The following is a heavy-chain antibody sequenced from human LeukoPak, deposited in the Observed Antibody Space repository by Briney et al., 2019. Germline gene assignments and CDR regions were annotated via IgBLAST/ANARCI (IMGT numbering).Heavy chain of an antibody. Sequence: GGSLRLSCAASGFTFSSYAMHWVRQAPGKGLEWVAVISYDGSNKYYADSVKGRFTISRDNSKNTLYLQMSSLRAEDTAVYYCARDPPNYIVATTADDYWGQGTLVTVSS. V-gene: IGHV3-30*04. D-gene: IGHD5-12*01. CDR3: ARDPPNYIVATTADDY. CDR1: GFTFSSYA. J-gene: IGHJ4*02. CDR2: ISYDGSNK.